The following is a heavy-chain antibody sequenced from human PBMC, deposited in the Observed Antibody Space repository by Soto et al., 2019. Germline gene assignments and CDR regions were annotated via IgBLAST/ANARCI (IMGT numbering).Heavy chain of an antibody. J-gene: IGHJ2*01. CDR1: GFTFSSYG. CDR2: IWYDGSNK. Sequence: QVQLVESGGGVVQPGRSLRLSCAASGFTFSSYGMHWVRQAPGKGLEWVAVIWYDGSNKYYADSVKGRFTISRDNSKNTLYLQMNSLRAEDTAVYYCARDAVTTGWYFDLWGRGTLVTVSS. D-gene: IGHD4-17*01. CDR3: ARDAVTTGWYFDL. V-gene: IGHV3-33*01.